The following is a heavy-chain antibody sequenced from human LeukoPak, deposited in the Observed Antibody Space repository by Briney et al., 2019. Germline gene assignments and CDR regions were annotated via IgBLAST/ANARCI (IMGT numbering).Heavy chain of an antibody. Sequence: GGTLRLSCAASGFTFDDYTMHWVRQAPGKGLEWVSLIRWDGGSTYYADSVKGRFTISRDNGKNSLYLQMNSLRTEDTALYYCAKEGDGYHWGQGTMVTVSS. V-gene: IGHV3-43*01. J-gene: IGHJ3*01. CDR1: GFTFDDYT. CDR2: IRWDGGST. CDR3: AKEGDGYH. D-gene: IGHD5-24*01.